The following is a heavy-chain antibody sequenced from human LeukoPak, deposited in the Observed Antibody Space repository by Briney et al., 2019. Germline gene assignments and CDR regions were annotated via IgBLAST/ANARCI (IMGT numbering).Heavy chain of an antibody. V-gene: IGHV3-7*01. CDR3: AREDYYYGSGSYKQNYFDY. J-gene: IGHJ4*02. CDR2: IKQDGSEK. D-gene: IGHD3-10*01. CDR1: GFTFSSYW. Sequence: GGSLRLSCAASGFTFSSYWMSWVRQAPGKGLEWVANIKQDGSEKYYVDSVKGRFTISRDNAKNSLYLQMNSLRAEDTDVYYCAREDYYYGSGSYKQNYFDYWGQGTLVTVSS.